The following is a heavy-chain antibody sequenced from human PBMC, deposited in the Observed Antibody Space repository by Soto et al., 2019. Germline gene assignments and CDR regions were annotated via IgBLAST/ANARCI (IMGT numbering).Heavy chain of an antibody. Sequence: SETLSLTGTVTVHSSSSRSYYWGWVLQPPGKGLEWIGSIYYSGSTYNNPSLRSRVSMSIDTSKDQFSLKLKSVTAADAALYFCARQRTSVVTQAYFDVWGPGSLVTVSS. V-gene: IGHV4-39*01. CDR1: VHSSSSRSYY. CDR2: IYYSGST. D-gene: IGHD2-21*02. J-gene: IGHJ4*02. CDR3: ARQRTSVVTQAYFDV.